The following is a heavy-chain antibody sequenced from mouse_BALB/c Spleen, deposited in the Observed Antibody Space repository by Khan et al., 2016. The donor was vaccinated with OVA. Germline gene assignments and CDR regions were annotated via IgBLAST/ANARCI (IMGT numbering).Heavy chain of an antibody. J-gene: IGHJ2*01. D-gene: IGHD1-1*01. CDR2: INPHIGET. CDR3: ARKNGSDFDY. V-gene: IGHV1-20*02. CDR1: GYSFTGYF. Sequence: VQLKQSGPELVKPGASVKISCKASGYSFTGYFMNWVMQSPGKRLEWIGRINPHIGETFYNQKFTDKATLTVDESSTTAHMELRSLASEDSAVDYCARKNGSDFDYWGQGTTLTVSS.